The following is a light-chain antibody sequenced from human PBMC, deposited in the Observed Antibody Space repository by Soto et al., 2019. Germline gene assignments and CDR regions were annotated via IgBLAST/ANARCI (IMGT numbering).Light chain of an antibody. CDR2: LNSDGSH. Sequence: QLVLTQSPSASASLGASVKLTCTLSSGHSSYAIAWHQQQPEKGPRYLMKLNSDGSHSKGDGIPDRFSGSSSGAERYLTISSLQSDDDADYYCQTWGTGIQVFGGGTKLTVL. J-gene: IGLJ2*01. CDR1: SGHSSYA. V-gene: IGLV4-69*01. CDR3: QTWGTGIQV.